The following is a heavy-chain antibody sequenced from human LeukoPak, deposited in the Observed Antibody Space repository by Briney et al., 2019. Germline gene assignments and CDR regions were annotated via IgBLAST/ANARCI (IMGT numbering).Heavy chain of an antibody. CDR2: IKQDGSEK. Sequence: GGSLRLSCAASGFTFSSYWMSWVRQAPGKGLEWVANIKQDGSEKNYVDSVKGRFTISRDNAKNSLYLQMNSLRAEDTAVYYCARDRPAQDWNAPLPRYYYGMDVWGQGTTVTVSS. D-gene: IGHD1-1*01. V-gene: IGHV3-7*01. J-gene: IGHJ6*02. CDR1: GFTFSSYW. CDR3: ARDRPAQDWNAPLPRYYYGMDV.